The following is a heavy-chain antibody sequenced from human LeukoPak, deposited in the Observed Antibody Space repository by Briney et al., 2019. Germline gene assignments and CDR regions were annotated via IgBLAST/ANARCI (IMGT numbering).Heavy chain of an antibody. CDR2: ISSSSSYI. Sequence: PGGSLRLSCAASGFTFSSYSMNWVRQAPGKGLEWVSSISSSSSYIYYADSVKGRFTISRDNAKNSLYLQMNSLRAEDTAVYYCASHYTYCRGGSCYYYYYGMDVWGKGTTVTVSS. V-gene: IGHV3-21*01. J-gene: IGHJ6*04. D-gene: IGHD2-15*01. CDR1: GFTFSSYS. CDR3: ASHYTYCRGGSCYYYYYGMDV.